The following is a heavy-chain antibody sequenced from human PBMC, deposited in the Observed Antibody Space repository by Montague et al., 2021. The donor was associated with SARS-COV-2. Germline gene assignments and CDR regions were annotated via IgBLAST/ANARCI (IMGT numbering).Heavy chain of an antibody. CDR2: IYHSGST. CDR3: ARVRQWLVRFDY. V-gene: IGHV4-39*07. J-gene: IGHJ4*02. CDR1: GDSISSSSYY. Sequence: SETLSLTCTVSGDSISSSSYYWGWIRQPPGKGLEWIGSIYHSGSTYYNPSLKSRVTISVDTSKNQVSLKLNSVAAADTAVYYCARVRQWLVRFDYWGQGTLVTVSS. D-gene: IGHD6-19*01.